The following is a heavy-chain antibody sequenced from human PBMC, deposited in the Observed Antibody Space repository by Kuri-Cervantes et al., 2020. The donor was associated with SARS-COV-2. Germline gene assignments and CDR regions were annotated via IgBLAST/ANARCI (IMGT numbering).Heavy chain of an antibody. CDR1: GYTFTSYD. D-gene: IGHD2-2*02. CDR2: MNPNSGNT. J-gene: IGHJ3*02. Sequence: ASVKVSCKASGYTFTSYDINWVRQATGQGLEWMGWMNPNSGNTGYTQKFQGRVTMTRNTSISTAYMELSSLRSEDTAVYYCARGGVGYCSSTSCYSFWAFDIWGQGTMVTVSS. CDR3: ARGGVGYCSSTSCYSFWAFDI. V-gene: IGHV1-8*02.